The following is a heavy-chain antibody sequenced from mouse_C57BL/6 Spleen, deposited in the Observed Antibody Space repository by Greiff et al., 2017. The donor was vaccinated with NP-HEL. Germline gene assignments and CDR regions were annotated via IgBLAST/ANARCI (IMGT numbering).Heavy chain of an antibody. V-gene: IGHV1-82*01. D-gene: IGHD1-1*01. CDR2: IYPGDGDT. CDR1: GYAFSSSW. CDR3: AGITTVVDAMDY. Sequence: VQLQQSGPELVKPGASVKISCKASGYAFSSSWMNWVKQRPGKGLEWIGRIYPGDGDTNYNGKFKGKATLTAAKSSSTAYMQLSSLTSEDSAVYFCAGITTVVDAMDYWGQGTSVTVSS. J-gene: IGHJ4*01.